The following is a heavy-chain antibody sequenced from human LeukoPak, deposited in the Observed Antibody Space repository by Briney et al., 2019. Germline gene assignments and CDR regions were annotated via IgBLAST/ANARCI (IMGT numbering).Heavy chain of an antibody. V-gene: IGHV1-18*04. CDR2: ISAYNGKT. J-gene: IGHJ6*04. CDR1: GYTFTSYG. Sequence: ASVTVSCKASGYTFTSYGISWVRQAPGQGLEWMGWISAYNGKTNYAQKRQGRVTMTTDTSTSTAYMELRSLRSDATAVYYCARDHTMVRRVTHGMDVWGKGTTVTVSS. D-gene: IGHD3-10*01. CDR3: ARDHTMVRRVTHGMDV.